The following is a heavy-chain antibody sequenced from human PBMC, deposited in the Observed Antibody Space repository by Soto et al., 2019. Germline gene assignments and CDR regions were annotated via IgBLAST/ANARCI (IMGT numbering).Heavy chain of an antibody. CDR1: GFTVSSNY. CDR2: IYSGGST. V-gene: IGHV3-53*04. Sequence: EVQLVESGGGLVQPGGSLRLSCAASGFTVSSNYMSWVRQAPGKGLEWVAIIYSGGSTNYADSVKGRFTISRHDSKSTLYLQMNSLSAEDTAVYYCAREAGYCSGGSCYSAFDIWGQGTVVAVSS. D-gene: IGHD2-15*01. CDR3: AREAGYCSGGSCYSAFDI. J-gene: IGHJ3*02.